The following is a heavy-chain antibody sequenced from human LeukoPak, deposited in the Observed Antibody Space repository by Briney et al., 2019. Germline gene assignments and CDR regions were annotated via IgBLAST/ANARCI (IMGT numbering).Heavy chain of an antibody. CDR3: TREEGLSDY. J-gene: IGHJ4*02. D-gene: IGHD2-15*01. CDR1: GFTFSNVR. CDR2: IKSKTDGGTT. Sequence: GGSLRLSCAASGFTFSNVRMSWVRQAPGKGLEWVGHIKSKTDGGTTDYAAPVKGRLTISRDDSKNTLYLEMNSLKTEDTAVYYCTREEGLSDYWGQGTLVTVSS. V-gene: IGHV3-15*01.